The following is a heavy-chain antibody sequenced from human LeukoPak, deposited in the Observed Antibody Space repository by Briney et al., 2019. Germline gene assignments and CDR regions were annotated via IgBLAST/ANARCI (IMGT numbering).Heavy chain of an antibody. V-gene: IGHV3-66*01. Sequence: GGSLRLSCAASGFAVSSNYMSWVRQAPGKGLEWVSVIYSGGSTYYADSVKGRFTISRDNSKNTLYLQMNSLRAEDTAVYYCAREYYPNYGMDVWGRGTTVTVSS. J-gene: IGHJ6*02. D-gene: IGHD3-10*01. CDR2: IYSGGST. CDR1: GFAVSSNY. CDR3: AREYYPNYGMDV.